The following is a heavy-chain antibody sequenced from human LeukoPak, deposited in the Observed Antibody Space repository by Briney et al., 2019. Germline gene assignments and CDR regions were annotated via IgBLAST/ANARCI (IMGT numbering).Heavy chain of an antibody. CDR1: GGSISSYY. CDR3: ARERVYSSDNYYYYYYMDV. V-gene: IGHV4-59*12. J-gene: IGHJ6*03. CDR2: IYYSGST. D-gene: IGHD6-19*01. Sequence: SETLSLTCAVSGGSISSYYWSWIRQPPGKGLEWIGYIYYSGSTNYNPSLKSRVTISVDTSKNQFSLKLSSVTAADTAVYYCARERVYSSDNYYYYYYMDVWGKGTTVTVSS.